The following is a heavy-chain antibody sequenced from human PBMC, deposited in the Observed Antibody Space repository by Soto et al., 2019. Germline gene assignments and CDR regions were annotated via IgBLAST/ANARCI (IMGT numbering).Heavy chain of an antibody. J-gene: IGHJ6*02. V-gene: IGHV3-30*18. CDR1: GFTFSSYG. D-gene: IGHD6-13*01. CDR2: ISYDGSNK. CDR3: AKVHGAIAAAGTNYYYYGMDV. Sequence: GGSLRLSCAASGFTFSSYGMHWVRQAPGKGLEWVAVISYDGSNKYYSDSVKGRFTISRDNSKNTLYLQMNSLRAEDTAVYYCAKVHGAIAAAGTNYYYYGMDVWGQGTTVTVSS.